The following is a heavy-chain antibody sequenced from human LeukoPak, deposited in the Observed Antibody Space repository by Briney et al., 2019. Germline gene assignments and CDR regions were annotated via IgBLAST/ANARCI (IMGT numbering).Heavy chain of an antibody. CDR2: IYYSGST. CDR1: GGSISSGSYY. J-gene: IGHJ3*02. CDR3: ARRVVGATIDAFDI. V-gene: IGHV4-39*01. D-gene: IGHD1-26*01. Sequence: SETLSLTCTVSGGSISSGSYYWSWIRQPPGKGLEWIGSIYYSGSTYYNPSLKSRVTIFVDTSKNQFSLKLSSVTGANTTVYYCARRVVGATIDAFDIWGQGTMVTVSS.